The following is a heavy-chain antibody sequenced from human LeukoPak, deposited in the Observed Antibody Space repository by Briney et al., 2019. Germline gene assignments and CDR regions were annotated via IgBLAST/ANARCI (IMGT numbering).Heavy chain of an antibody. CDR2: ISGSGFRR. V-gene: IGHV3-23*01. D-gene: IGHD3-3*01. Sequence: PGGSLRLSCIGSGFTFSGYAMTWVRQSPGKGLEWVSAISGSGFRRYYADSVKGRFTVSRDNVNNTLFLKINDLRVEDTAVYYCARGGDYYDSSDHTNWFDPWGQGTLVAVSS. J-gene: IGHJ5*02. CDR3: ARGGDYYDSSDHTNWFDP. CDR1: GFTFSGYA.